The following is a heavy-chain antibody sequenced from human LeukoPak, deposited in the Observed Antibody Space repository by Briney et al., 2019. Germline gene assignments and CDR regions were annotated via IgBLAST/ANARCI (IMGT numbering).Heavy chain of an antibody. CDR1: GFSFSSYW. V-gene: IGHV3-74*01. Sequence: PGGSLRLSCAVSGFSFSSYWMHWVRQAPGKGLVWVSRINSDGSSTSYADSVKGRFTISRDNAKNTLYLQMDSLRAEDTAVYYCGRGRSAPYYDLDYWGQGALVTVSS. J-gene: IGHJ4*02. CDR2: INSDGSST. D-gene: IGHD2/OR15-2a*01. CDR3: GRGRSAPYYDLDY.